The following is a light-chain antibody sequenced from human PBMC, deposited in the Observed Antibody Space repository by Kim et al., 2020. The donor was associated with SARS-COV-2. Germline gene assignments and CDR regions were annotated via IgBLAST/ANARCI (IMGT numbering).Light chain of an antibody. CDR2: EDK. CDR3: QSYDDNTEGV. J-gene: IGLJ3*02. V-gene: IGLV6-57*01. Sequence: NFMLTQPHSVSESPGETVTISCTRSSGSVASSFVQWYQQRPGSSPTTVIYEDKQRPSGVPDRFSGSIDTSSNSASLTISGLKTEDEADYYCQSYDDNTEGVFGGGTKLTVL. CDR1: SGSVASSF.